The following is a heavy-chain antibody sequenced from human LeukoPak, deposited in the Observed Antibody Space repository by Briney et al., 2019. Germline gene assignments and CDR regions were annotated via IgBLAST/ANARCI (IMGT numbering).Heavy chain of an antibody. CDR3: ARGGEIAVAGTRYIDY. Sequence: PSETLSLTCTVSGGSINDSGYFWSWIRQHPGKGLEWIGYICYSGTAYYNPSLKSRVTISVDTSKNQFSLKLSSVTAADTAVYYCARGGEIAVAGTRYIDYWGQGTLVTVSS. D-gene: IGHD6-19*01. CDR2: ICYSGTA. J-gene: IGHJ4*02. CDR1: GGSINDSGYF. V-gene: IGHV4-31*03.